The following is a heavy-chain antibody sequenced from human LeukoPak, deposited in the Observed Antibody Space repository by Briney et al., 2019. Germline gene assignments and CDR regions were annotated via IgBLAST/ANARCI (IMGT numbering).Heavy chain of an antibody. CDR1: AFTVSSYA. CDR3: AQDRYYDSSGPKDY. D-gene: IGHD3-22*01. V-gene: IGHV3-23*01. J-gene: IGHJ4*02. Sequence: PGGSLRLSCAASAFTVSSYALSWLRQAPGKGLEWVSTITGSGGSTYYADSVKGRFTISRDNSKNTLFLQMNSLRAEDTAVYYCAQDRYYDSSGPKDYWGQGTLVTVSS. CDR2: ITGSGGST.